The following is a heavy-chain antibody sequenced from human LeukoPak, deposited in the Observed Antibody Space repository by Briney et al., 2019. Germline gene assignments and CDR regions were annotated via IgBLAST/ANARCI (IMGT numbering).Heavy chain of an antibody. D-gene: IGHD5-18*01. V-gene: IGHV4-61*02. CDR3: ARDSGYSYGYPDY. Sequence: PSETLSLTCTVSGGSISSGSYYWSWIRQPAGKGLEWIGRIYTSGSTNYNPSLKSRVTISVDTSKNQFSLKLSSVTAADTAVYYCARDSGYSYGYPDYWGQGTLVTVSS. J-gene: IGHJ4*02. CDR1: GGSISSGSYY. CDR2: IYTSGST.